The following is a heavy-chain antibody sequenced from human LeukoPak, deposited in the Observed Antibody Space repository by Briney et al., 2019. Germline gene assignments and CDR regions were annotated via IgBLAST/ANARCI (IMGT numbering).Heavy chain of an antibody. V-gene: IGHV1-46*01. Sequence: ASVNVSCKASGYTFTSYYMHWVRQAPGQGLEWMGIINPSGGSTSYAQKFQGRVTVTRDTSTSTVYMELSSLRSEDTAVYYCARNYGAYPHFDYWGQGTLVTVSS. CDR2: INPSGGST. CDR3: ARNYGAYPHFDY. CDR1: GYTFTSYY. J-gene: IGHJ4*02. D-gene: IGHD4-17*01.